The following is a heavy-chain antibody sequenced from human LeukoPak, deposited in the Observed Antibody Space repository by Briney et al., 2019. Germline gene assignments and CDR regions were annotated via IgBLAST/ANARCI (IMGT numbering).Heavy chain of an antibody. CDR1: GYTFTGYY. CDR2: IIPILGIA. Sequence: SVKVSCKASGYTFTGYYMHWVRQAPGQGLEWMGRIIPILGIANYAQKFQGRVTITADKSTSTAYMELSSLRSEDTAVYYCAREGFRIAAAGTEGYFQHWGQGTLVTVSS. V-gene: IGHV1-69*04. J-gene: IGHJ1*01. CDR3: AREGFRIAAAGTEGYFQH. D-gene: IGHD6-13*01.